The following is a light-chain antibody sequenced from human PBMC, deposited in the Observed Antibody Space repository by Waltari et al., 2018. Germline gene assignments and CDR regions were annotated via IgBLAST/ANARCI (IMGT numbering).Light chain of an antibody. Sequence: DIQMTQSPSTLSASVGDRVTITCRASRSIDSRLAWYQQKPGKAPKLLIYEASSLERGVPSRFSGSGSGTEFTLTISSLQPDDFATYYCQQYNSDSQNFGQGTKVEIK. V-gene: IGKV1-5*01. CDR3: QQYNSDSQN. CDR2: EAS. CDR1: RSIDSR. J-gene: IGKJ1*01.